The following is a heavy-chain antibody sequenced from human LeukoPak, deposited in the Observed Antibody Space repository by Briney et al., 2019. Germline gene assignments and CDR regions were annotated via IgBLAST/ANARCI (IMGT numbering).Heavy chain of an antibody. CDR2: INWNGGST. J-gene: IGHJ6*03. D-gene: IGHD2-2*03. CDR3: ARDGYCSSTSCYYYYYYYMDV. V-gene: IGHV3-20*04. CDR1: GFTFDDYG. Sequence: GGSLRLSCAASGFTFDDYGMSWVRQAPGKGLEWVSGINWNGGSTGYADSVKGRFTISRDNAKNSLYLQMNSLRAEDTAVYYCARDGYCSSTSCYYYYYYYMDVWGKGTTVTVSS.